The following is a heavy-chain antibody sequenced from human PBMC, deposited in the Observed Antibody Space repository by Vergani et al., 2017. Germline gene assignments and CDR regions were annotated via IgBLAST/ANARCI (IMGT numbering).Heavy chain of an antibody. V-gene: IGHV4-34*01. CDR2: INHSGST. D-gene: IGHD2-2*01. CDR3: ARVLGCSSTSCNGVYXFDP. J-gene: IGHJ5*02. Sequence: QVQLQQWGAGLLKPSETLSLTCAVYGGSFSGYYWSWIRQPPGKGLEWIGEINHSGSTNYNPSLKSRVTISVDTSKNQFSLKLSFVTAADTAVYYCARVLGCSSTSCNGVYXFDPWGQGTLVTVSS. CDR1: GGSFSGYY.